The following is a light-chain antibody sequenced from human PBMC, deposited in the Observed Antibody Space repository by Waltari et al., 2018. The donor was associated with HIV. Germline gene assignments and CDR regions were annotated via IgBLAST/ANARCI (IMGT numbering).Light chain of an antibody. J-gene: IGLJ2*01. CDR1: SSNIGAGFD. V-gene: IGLV1-40*01. CDR3: QSFDNSLSAL. Sequence: HSVLTQPPSVSGAPGQRVTISCTGSSSNIGAGFDVHWYQQLPGTAPQPLIFSNNHRSSVVPYRFSGPKSGTSASLAITGLQAECEADYYCQSFDNSLSALFGGGTKLTVL. CDR2: SNN.